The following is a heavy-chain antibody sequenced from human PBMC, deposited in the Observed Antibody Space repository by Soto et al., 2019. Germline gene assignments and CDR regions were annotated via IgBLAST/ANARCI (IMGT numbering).Heavy chain of an antibody. J-gene: IGHJ5*02. CDR2: IVPIFGIP. V-gene: IGHV1-69*10. CDR1: GGTFSTTA. Sequence: ASVKVSCKASGGTFSTTAITWVRQAPGQGLEWMGGIVPIFGIPNYAQKFQGRLAITADKSTNTAYMELISLRSEDTAVYYCARDSHSAGGWFDPWGLGTLVTVSS. CDR3: ARDSHSAGGWFDP. D-gene: IGHD2-15*01.